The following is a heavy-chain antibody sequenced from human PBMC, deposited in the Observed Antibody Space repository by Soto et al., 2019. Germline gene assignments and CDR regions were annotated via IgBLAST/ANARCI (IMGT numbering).Heavy chain of an antibody. CDR2: IYYSGST. CDR1: GGSISSGGYY. V-gene: IGHV4-31*03. CDR3: VRLYCSGGSCLNNWLDP. J-gene: IGHJ5*02. Sequence: SETLSLTCTVSGGSISSGGYYWSWIRQHPGKGLEWIGYIYYSGSTYYNPSLKSRVTISVDTSKNQFSLKLSSVTAADTAVYYCVRLYCSGGSCLNNWLDPWGQGTLVTVSS. D-gene: IGHD2-15*01.